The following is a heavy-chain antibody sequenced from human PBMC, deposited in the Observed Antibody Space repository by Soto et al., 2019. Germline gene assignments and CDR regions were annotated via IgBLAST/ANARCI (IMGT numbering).Heavy chain of an antibody. CDR3: AKDEGYGDFIFDY. D-gene: IGHD4-17*01. CDR2: ISGSGGST. CDR1: GFTFGGFY. V-gene: IGHV3-23*01. J-gene: IGHJ4*02. Sequence: GGSLRLSCAASGFTFGGFYMGWIRQAPGKGLEWVSAISGSGGSTYYADSVKGRFTISRDNSKNTLYLQMNSLRAEDTAVYYCAKDEGYGDFIFDYWGQGTLVTVSS.